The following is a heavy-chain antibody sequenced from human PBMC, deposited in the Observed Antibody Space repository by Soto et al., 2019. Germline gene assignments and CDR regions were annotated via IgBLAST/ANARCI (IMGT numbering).Heavy chain of an antibody. D-gene: IGHD5-18*01. Sequence: QVQLHQWGAGLLKPSETLSLTCDVYGGSFSGYYWTWIRQTPGKGLEWIGEIHPRAAHDFNPSLARRLTISLDTSKKQFFLKLSSVTAADTAVYYCARGQDSAKVAHWGQGALITVSS. CDR2: IHPRAAH. CDR1: GGSFSGYY. CDR3: ARGQDSAKVAH. V-gene: IGHV4-34*01. J-gene: IGHJ4*02.